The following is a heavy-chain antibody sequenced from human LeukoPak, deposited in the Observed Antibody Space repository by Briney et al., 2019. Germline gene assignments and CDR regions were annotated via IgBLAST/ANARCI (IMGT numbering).Heavy chain of an antibody. CDR2: IYYSGNT. CDR1: GGSVSSGSYY. V-gene: IGHV4-61*01. J-gene: IGHJ6*02. Sequence: SETLSLTCSVSGGSVSSGSYYWSWIRQPPGKGLEWIGDIYYSGNTNYNPSLKSRVTISVDTSKNQFSLRLSSVTAADTAVYYCARRMDTAMPSYYYYGMDVWGQGTTVTVSS. CDR3: ARRMDTAMPSYYYYGMDV. D-gene: IGHD5-18*01.